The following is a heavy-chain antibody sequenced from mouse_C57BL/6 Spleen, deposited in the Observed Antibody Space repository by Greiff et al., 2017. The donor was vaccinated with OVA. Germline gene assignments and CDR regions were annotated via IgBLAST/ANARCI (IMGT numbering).Heavy chain of an antibody. Sequence: EVQVVESGGDLVKPGGSLKLSCAASGFTFSSYGMSWVRQTPDKRLEWVATISSGGSYTYYPDSVTGRFTISRDNAKNTLYLQMSSLKSEDTAMYDCARRGGGGYFDVWGTGTTVTVSS. J-gene: IGHJ1*03. CDR1: GFTFSSYG. CDR2: ISSGGSYT. V-gene: IGHV5-6*01. CDR3: ARRGGGGYFDV.